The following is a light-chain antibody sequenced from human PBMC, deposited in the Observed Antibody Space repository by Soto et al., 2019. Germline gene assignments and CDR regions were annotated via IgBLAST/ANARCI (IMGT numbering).Light chain of an antibody. Sequence: QSVLTQPPSVSGAPGQRVTISCTGSSSNIGAGYDVHWYQQFPGTAPKLLIYANNNRPSGVPDRFSASKSGTSASLAITGLQADDEADYYCKSYDTNLRGVFGTGTKHTVL. V-gene: IGLV1-40*01. J-gene: IGLJ1*01. CDR1: SSNIGAGYD. CDR3: KSYDTNLRGV. CDR2: ANN.